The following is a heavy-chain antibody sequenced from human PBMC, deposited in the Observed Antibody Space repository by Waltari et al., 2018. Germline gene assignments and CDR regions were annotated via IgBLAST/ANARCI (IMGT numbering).Heavy chain of an antibody. CDR1: GFTFSDYA. V-gene: IGHV3-23*01. D-gene: IGHD1-1*01. CDR2: ISNSDDTT. Sequence: EMHLLESGGSLAQPGESLRLSCAASGFTFSDYAMAWVSQAPGKGLEWVSTISNSDDTTYYAESVKGRFTISRDNSKSTLFLQMNSLRADDTAIYYCAKELERKPYYYYGWDVWGQGTTVTVSS. CDR3: AKELERKPYYYYGWDV. J-gene: IGHJ6*02.